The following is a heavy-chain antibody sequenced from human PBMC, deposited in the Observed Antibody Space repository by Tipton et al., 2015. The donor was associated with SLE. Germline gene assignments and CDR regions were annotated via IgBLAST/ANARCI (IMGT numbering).Heavy chain of an antibody. D-gene: IGHD2-15*01. CDR2: IYYSGST. Sequence: TLSLTCTVSGGSISSSSYYWGWIRQPPGKGLEWIGSIYYSGSTYYNPSLKSRVTISVDTSKNQFSLKLSSVTAADTAVYYCASSLGSSYWFDYWGQGTLVTVSS. J-gene: IGHJ4*02. CDR1: GGSISSSSYY. V-gene: IGHV4-39*07. CDR3: ASSLGSSYWFDY.